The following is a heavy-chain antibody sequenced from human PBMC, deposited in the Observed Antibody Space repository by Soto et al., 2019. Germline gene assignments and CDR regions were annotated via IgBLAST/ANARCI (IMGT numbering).Heavy chain of an antibody. J-gene: IGHJ4*02. CDR2: IIPFLGIA. Sequence: QVQLVQSGAEVKKPGSSVKVSCKASGGTFSSYTISWVRQAPGQGLEWMGRIIPFLGIANYAQKFQGRVTITADKSTSTAYMELSSLRSEDTAVYYCARLTHSGYDENYWGQGTLVTVSS. CDR1: GGTFSSYT. V-gene: IGHV1-69*02. D-gene: IGHD5-12*01. CDR3: ARLTHSGYDENY.